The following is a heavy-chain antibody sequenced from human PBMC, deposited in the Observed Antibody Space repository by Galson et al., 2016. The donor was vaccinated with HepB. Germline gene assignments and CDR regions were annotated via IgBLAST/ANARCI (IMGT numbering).Heavy chain of an antibody. CDR3: ARDHRYYDYVWGSYRPDHGMDV. CDR1: GFTFSSYG. D-gene: IGHD3-16*02. Sequence: SLRLSCAASGFTFSSYGMHWVRQAPGKGLEWVAVIWYDGSNKYYADSVKGRFTISRDKSKNTLYLQTNSLRAEDKAVYYCARDHRYYDYVWGSYRPDHGMDVWGQGTTVTVSS. CDR2: IWYDGSNK. V-gene: IGHV3-33*01. J-gene: IGHJ6*02.